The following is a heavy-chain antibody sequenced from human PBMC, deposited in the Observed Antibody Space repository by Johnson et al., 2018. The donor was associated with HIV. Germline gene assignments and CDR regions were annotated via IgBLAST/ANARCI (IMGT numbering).Heavy chain of an antibody. CDR2: IYSGGST. CDR3: AKGIAAAGTGAFDI. V-gene: IGHV3-66*01. J-gene: IGHJ3*02. D-gene: IGHD6-13*01. CDR1: GVTVSRNY. Sequence: VQLVESGGGLVQPGGSLRLSCAASGVTVSRNYMSWVRQAPGKGLEWVSVIYSGGSTYYADSVKGRFTISRDNSKNTLYLQMNSLRAEDTAVYYCAKGIAAAGTGAFDIWGQGTMVTVSS.